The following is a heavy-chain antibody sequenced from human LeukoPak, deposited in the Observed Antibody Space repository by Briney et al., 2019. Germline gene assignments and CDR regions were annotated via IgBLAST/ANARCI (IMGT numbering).Heavy chain of an antibody. Sequence: PSETLSLTCTVSGGSISSYYWSWIRQPAGKGLEWIGRIYTSGSTNYNPSLKSRVTMSVDTSKNQFSLKLSSVTAADTAVYYCARDSSEDPYSYGHYYYYMDVWGKGTTVTISS. D-gene: IGHD5-18*01. CDR1: GGSISSYY. CDR2: IYTSGST. J-gene: IGHJ6*03. CDR3: ARDSSEDPYSYGHYYYYMDV. V-gene: IGHV4-4*07.